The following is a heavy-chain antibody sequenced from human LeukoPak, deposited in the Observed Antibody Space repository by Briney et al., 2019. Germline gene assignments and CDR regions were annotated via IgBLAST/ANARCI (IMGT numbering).Heavy chain of an antibody. J-gene: IGHJ4*02. V-gene: IGHV4-59*08. CDR2: IYYSGST. Sequence: PSETLSLTCTVSGGSISSYYWSWIRQPPGKRLECIGYIYYSGSTNYNPSLKSRVTISVDTSKNQFSLKLSSVTAADTAVYYCARGGGIAAAGTDYYFDYWGQGTLVTVSS. CDR1: GGSISSYY. D-gene: IGHD6-13*01. CDR3: ARGGGIAAAGTDYYFDY.